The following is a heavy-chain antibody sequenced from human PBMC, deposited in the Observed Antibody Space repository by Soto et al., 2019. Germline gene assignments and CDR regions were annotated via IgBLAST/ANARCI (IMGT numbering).Heavy chain of an antibody. Sequence: GGSLRLSCAASGFTFSIYSMNWVRQAPGKGLEWVASTSDSGHYIYYADSVKGRFTISRDNAKNSLYLQMDSLRAEDTAVYYCARAPVVPAAPFDPWGQGTLVTVSS. V-gene: IGHV3-21*01. D-gene: IGHD2-2*01. CDR3: ARAPVVPAAPFDP. J-gene: IGHJ5*02. CDR2: TSDSGHYI. CDR1: GFTFSIYS.